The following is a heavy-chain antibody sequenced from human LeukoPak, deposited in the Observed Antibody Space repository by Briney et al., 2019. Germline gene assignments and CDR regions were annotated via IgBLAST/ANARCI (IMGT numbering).Heavy chain of an antibody. J-gene: IGHJ4*02. CDR3: ARAYYYDSSGYKYFDY. D-gene: IGHD3-22*01. V-gene: IGHV2-70*01. Sequence: SGSGPALVKPTQTLTLTCTFSGFSLSTSGMSVSWIRQPPGKALEWLALIDWDDDKYYSRFLETRLTISKDTSKNQVVLTMTNTDPVDTATYHCARAYYYDSSGYKYFDYWGQGSLVTVSS. CDR1: GFSLSTSGMS. CDR2: IDWDDDK.